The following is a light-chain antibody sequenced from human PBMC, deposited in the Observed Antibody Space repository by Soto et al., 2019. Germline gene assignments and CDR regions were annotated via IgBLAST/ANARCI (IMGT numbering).Light chain of an antibody. J-gene: IGKJ3*01. CDR1: QSVTTY. V-gene: IGKV3-11*01. CDR2: DAS. Sequence: EITLTQSPATLSLSPGERASLSCRASQSVTTYLAWYQQKPGQPPRLLIYDASTRATGIPAKFSGSGSGTDFTLTISSLEPEDFGVYYCQQRSNWPPIITFGSGTKVDL. CDR3: QQRSNWPPIIT.